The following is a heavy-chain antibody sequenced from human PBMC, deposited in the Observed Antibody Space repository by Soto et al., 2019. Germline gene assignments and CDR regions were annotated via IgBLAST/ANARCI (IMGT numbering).Heavy chain of an antibody. CDR2: IYPGDSDT. CDR3: AKHEGYCSSTTCSNFDY. V-gene: IGHV5-51*01. D-gene: IGHD2-2*01. J-gene: IGHJ4*02. CDR1: GFSFTSYW. Sequence: GESLKISCNGSGFSFTSYWIAWVRQMPGEGLEWMGIIYPGDSDTSYSPSFQGQVTISADKSINTAYLQWSSLKASDTAMYYCAKHEGYCSSTTCSNFDYWGQGTLVTVSS.